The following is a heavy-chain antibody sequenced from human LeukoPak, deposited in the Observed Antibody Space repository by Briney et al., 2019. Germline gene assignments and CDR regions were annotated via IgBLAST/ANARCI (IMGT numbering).Heavy chain of an antibody. CDR2: IRQDGSVK. Sequence: PGGSLRLSCEASAFSFSGYWMNWVRQAPGKGLEWVATIRQDGSVKNYVDSVKGRFTISRDNARNSLYLQMNSLRVEDTAVYYCARDPVGAPYYDSWGQGTLVSVSS. V-gene: IGHV3-7*01. D-gene: IGHD1-26*01. CDR3: ARDPVGAPYYDS. CDR1: AFSFSGYW. J-gene: IGHJ4*02.